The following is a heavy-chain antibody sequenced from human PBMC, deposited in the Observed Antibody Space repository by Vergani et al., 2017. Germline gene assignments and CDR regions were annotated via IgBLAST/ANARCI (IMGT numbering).Heavy chain of an antibody. Sequence: VHLVESGGGVVQPGGSLRLSCAASGFTFSGYSMNWVRQAPGKGLEWVSSISSSTSYIYYADSVKGRFTISRDNAKNTLYLQMNSLRAEDTAVYYCAKGGDYYDAYFDYWGQGTLVTVSS. CDR2: ISSSTSYI. D-gene: IGHD3-22*01. J-gene: IGHJ4*02. CDR1: GFTFSGYS. V-gene: IGHV3-21*04. CDR3: AKGGDYYDAYFDY.